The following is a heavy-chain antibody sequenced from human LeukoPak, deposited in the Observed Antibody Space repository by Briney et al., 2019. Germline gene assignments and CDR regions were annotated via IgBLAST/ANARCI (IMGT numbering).Heavy chain of an antibody. D-gene: IGHD3-22*01. J-gene: IGHJ4*02. CDR1: GFTFSSYS. CDR2: ISSSSSYI. V-gene: IGHV3-21*01. Sequence: GGSLRLSCAASGFTFSSYSMSWVRQAPGKGLEWVSSISSSSSYIYYADSVKGRFTISRDNAKNSLYLQMNSLRAEDTAVYYCACVDYYDSSGHGYWGQGTLVTVSS. CDR3: ACVDYYDSSGHGY.